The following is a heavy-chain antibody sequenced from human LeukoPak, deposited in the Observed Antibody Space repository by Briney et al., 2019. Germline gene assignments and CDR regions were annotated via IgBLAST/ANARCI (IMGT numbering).Heavy chain of an antibody. CDR3: AILPEEDIVVVPAARTYDAFDI. Sequence: SVKVSCKASGGTFSSYAISWVRQAPGQGLEWMGGIIPIFGTANYAQKFQGRVTITTDESTSTAYMELSGLRSEDTAVYYCAILPEEDIVVVPAARTYDAFDIWGQGTMVTVSS. D-gene: IGHD2-2*01. CDR1: GGTFSSYA. J-gene: IGHJ3*02. CDR2: IIPIFGTA. V-gene: IGHV1-69*05.